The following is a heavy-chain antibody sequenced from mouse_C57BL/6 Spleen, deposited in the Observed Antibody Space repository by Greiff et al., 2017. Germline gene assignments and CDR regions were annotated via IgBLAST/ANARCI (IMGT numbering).Heavy chain of an antibody. CDR2: ISSGGDYI. V-gene: IGHV5-9-1*02. CDR1: GFTFSSYA. J-gene: IGHJ4*01. D-gene: IGHD2-5*01. CDR3: TRDRSNYEAMDY. Sequence: DVQLVESGEGLVKPGGSLKLSCAASGFTFSSYAMSWARQTPEKRLEWVAYISSGGDYIYYADTVKGRFTISRDNARNTLYLQMSSLKSEDTAMYYCTRDRSNYEAMDYWGQGTSVTVSS.